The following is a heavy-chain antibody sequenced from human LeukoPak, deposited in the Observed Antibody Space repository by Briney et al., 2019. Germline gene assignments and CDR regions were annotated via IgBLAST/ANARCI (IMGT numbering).Heavy chain of an antibody. CDR2: INPSGGST. V-gene: IGHV1-46*01. J-gene: IGHJ4*02. D-gene: IGHD3-22*01. CDR1: GYTFTSYY. CDR3: ARVSPPHTLNLYYYDSSGYFRGPVTFDY. Sequence: ASVKVSCKASGYTFTSYYMHWVRQAPGQGLEWMGIINPSGGSTSYAQKFQGRVTMTRDTSTSTVYMELSSLRSEDTAVYYCARVSPPHTLNLYYYDSSGYFRGPVTFDYWGQGTLVTVSS.